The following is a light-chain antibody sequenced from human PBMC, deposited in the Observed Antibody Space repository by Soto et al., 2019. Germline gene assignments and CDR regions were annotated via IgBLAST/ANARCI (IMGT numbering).Light chain of an antibody. V-gene: IGLV2-14*03. CDR3: SSYTISNTLI. CDR2: DVT. CDR1: SGDVGGYNY. Sequence: QSVLTQPASLSGSPGQSITISCTGTSGDVGGYNYVSWYQQHPGKAPKLLIYDVTDRPSGVSYRFSGSKSGNTASLTISGLQAEDEADYYCSSYTISNTLIFGGGTKVTVL. J-gene: IGLJ2*01.